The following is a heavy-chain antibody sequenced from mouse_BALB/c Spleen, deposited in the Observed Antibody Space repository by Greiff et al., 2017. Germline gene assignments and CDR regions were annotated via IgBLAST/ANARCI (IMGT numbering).Heavy chain of an antibody. D-gene: IGHD2-10*02. V-gene: IGHV5-12-1*01. CDR2: ISSGGGST. J-gene: IGHJ4*01. CDR1: GFAFSSYD. Sequence: EVQGVESGGGLVKPGGSLKLSCAASGFAFSSYDMSWVRQTPEKRLEWVAYISSGGGSTYYPDTVKGRFTISRDNAKNTLYLQMSSLKSEDTAMYYCARHGYGNLYYYAMDYWGQGTSVTVSS. CDR3: ARHGYGNLYYYAMDY.